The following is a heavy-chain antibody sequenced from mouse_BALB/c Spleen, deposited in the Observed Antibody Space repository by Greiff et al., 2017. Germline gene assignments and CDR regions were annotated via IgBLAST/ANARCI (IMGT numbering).Heavy chain of an antibody. D-gene: IGHD2-10*01. V-gene: IGHV5-12-2*01. CDR3: ARHLPLYAMDY. J-gene: IGHJ4*01. CDR2: ISNGGGST. Sequence: EVQGVESGGGLVQPGGSLKLSCAASGFTFSSYTMSWVRQTPEKRLEWVAYISNGGGSTYYPDTVKGRFTISRDNAKNTLYLQMSSLKSEDTAMYYCARHLPLYAMDYWGQGTSVTVSS. CDR1: GFTFSSYT.